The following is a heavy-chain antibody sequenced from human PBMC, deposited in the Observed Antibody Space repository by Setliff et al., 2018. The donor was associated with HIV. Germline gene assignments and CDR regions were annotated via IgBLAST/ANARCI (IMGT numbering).Heavy chain of an antibody. CDR1: GYTFTSYA. CDR3: ARIVRPSYYYYYYMDV. CDR2: IIPIFNTA. D-gene: IGHD3-10*02. V-gene: IGHV1-69*13. J-gene: IGHJ6*03. Sequence: SVKVSCKASGYTFTSYAMHWVRQAPGQGLQWMGGIIPIFNTANYAQKFQGRVTITADESTSTAYMELSSLRSEDTAVYYCARIVRPSYYYYYYMDVWGKGTTVTVSS.